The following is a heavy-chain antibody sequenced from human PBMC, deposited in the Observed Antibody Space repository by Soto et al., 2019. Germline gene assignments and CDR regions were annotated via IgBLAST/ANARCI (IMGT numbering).Heavy chain of an antibody. CDR3: ARPPGAWYYFDY. CDR1: GFTFSSYS. Sequence: EVLLVESGGGLVKPGGSLRLSCAASGFTFSSYSMNWVRQAPGKGLEWVSSISSSSSYIYYADSVKGRFTISRDNAKNSLYLQMNSLRAEDTAVYYCARPPGAWYYFDYWGQGTLVTVSS. J-gene: IGHJ4*02. V-gene: IGHV3-21*01. CDR2: ISSSSSYI.